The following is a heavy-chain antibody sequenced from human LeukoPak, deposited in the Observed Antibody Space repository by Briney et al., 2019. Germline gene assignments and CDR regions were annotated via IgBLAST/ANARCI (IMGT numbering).Heavy chain of an antibody. J-gene: IGHJ5*02. V-gene: IGHV3-74*01. Sequence: GSLRLSCVASGFTFSNSWMHWVRQAPGKGLVWVARINSDGSSTSYADSVKGRFTISRDNAKNTLYLQMNSLRADDTAEYYCTRAYQQHLINWFDPWGQGTLVTVSS. CDR2: INSDGSST. CDR1: GFTFSNSW. D-gene: IGHD2-2*01. CDR3: TRAYQQHLINWFDP.